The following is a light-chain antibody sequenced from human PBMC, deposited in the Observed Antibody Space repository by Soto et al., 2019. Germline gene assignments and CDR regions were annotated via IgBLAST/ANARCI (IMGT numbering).Light chain of an antibody. J-gene: IGKJ1*01. V-gene: IGKV3-20*01. CDR2: GAS. CDR3: QQYGSSPWT. CDR1: QSVSSSW. Sequence: VLTQSPCTLSLSPGERATLSCRASQSVSSSWLAWYQQKPGQAPRLLIYGASSRATGIPDRVSGSGSGTDFTLTISRLEPEDFAVYYCQQYGSSPWTFGQGTKVDI.